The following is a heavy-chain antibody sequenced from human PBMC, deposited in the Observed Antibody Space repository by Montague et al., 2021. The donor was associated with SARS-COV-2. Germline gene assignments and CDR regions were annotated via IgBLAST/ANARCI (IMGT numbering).Heavy chain of an antibody. D-gene: IGHD3-10*01. Sequence: SETLSLTCTVSGCSISPYSWSWIRQPPWRGLDWIGYVYYSGSINYNPSLKSRVTLSIDTSKNQFSLKLSSVTAAETAVYFCARGTRYYYGSTYYFDRWGRGTLVTVSS. J-gene: IGHJ2*01. CDR3: ARGTRYYYGSTYYFDR. V-gene: IGHV4-59*13. CDR1: GCSISPYS. CDR2: VYYSGSI.